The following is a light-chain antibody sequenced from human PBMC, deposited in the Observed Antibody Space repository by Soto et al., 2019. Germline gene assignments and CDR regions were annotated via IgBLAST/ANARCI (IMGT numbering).Light chain of an antibody. CDR3: QHMRT. CDR2: GAS. Sequence: AIQMTQSPSSLSASVGDRVTISCRASQGIGNALGWYQQKPGKPPKVLIYGASNLQSGVPSRLSGSGFGTEFSLTISSLQPDDFGSYYCQHMRTFGQGTKVDIK. V-gene: IGKV1-6*01. J-gene: IGKJ1*01. CDR1: QGIGNA.